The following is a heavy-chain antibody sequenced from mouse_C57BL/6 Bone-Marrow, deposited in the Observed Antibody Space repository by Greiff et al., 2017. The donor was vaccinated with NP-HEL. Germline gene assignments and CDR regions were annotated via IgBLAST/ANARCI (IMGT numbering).Heavy chain of an antibody. Sequence: EVKLMESGEGLVKPGGSLKLSCAASGFTFSSYAMSWVRQTPEKRLEWVAYISSGGDYIYYADTVKGRFTIARDNARNTLYLQMSSLKSEDTAMYYCTSFYGSREVYAMDYWGQGTSVTVSS. CDR2: ISSGGDYI. CDR1: GFTFSSYA. J-gene: IGHJ4*01. V-gene: IGHV5-9-1*02. D-gene: IGHD1-1*01. CDR3: TSFYGSREVYAMDY.